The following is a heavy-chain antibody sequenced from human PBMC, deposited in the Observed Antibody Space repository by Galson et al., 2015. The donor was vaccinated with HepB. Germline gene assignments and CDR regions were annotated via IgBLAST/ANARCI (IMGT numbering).Heavy chain of an antibody. CDR3: AKDSLIAAYYYYYMDV. J-gene: IGHJ6*03. Sequence: GFTFSNYGVHWVRQAPGKGLEWVAVISYDGGNKKYADSVEGRFTISRDNSKNTLYLQMNSLRAEDTAVYYCAKDSLIAAYYYYYMDVWGRGTTVTVSS. CDR1: GFTFSNYG. D-gene: IGHD6-6*01. CDR2: ISYDGGNK. V-gene: IGHV3-30*18.